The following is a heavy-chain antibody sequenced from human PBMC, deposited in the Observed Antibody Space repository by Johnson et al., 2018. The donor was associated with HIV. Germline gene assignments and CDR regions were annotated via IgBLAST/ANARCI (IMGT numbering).Heavy chain of an antibody. CDR2: ITGSGAST. CDR1: GLTLSSYA. V-gene: IGHV3-23*04. CDR3: AKAVTGEGAFDI. J-gene: IGHJ3*02. D-gene: IGHD7-27*01. Sequence: VQLVESGGGLVQPGGSLRLSCAASGLTLSSYAMSWVRQAPGKWLEWVSAITGSGASTHYADSVKGRFTISRDNSKNTLYLQMNSLRAEDTAVYYCAKAVTGEGAFDIWGQGTMVTVSS.